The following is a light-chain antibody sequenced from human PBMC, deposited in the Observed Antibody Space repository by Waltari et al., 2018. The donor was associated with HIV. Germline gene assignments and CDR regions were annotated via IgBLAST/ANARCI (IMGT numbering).Light chain of an antibody. J-gene: IGLJ1*01. V-gene: IGLV2-14*03. CDR1: SSDVGDHNS. CDR2: AVN. CDR3: SSYSRSNTLV. Sequence: QSALTQPASVSGSPGQSITLSCTGTSSDVGDHNSVSWYQQHPGKAPTLMIYAVNDRPSGISARFSGSKSGNTASLTISGLRAEDEADYYCSSYSRSNTLVFGSGTKVTVL.